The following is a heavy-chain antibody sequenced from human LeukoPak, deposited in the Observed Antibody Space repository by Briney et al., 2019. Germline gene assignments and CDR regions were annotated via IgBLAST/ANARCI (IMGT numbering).Heavy chain of an antibody. V-gene: IGHV4-31*03. CDR2: IYNSGTT. Sequence: PSETLSLTCNVSGDSISTGGHYWSWIRQHPEKGLEWIGYIYNSGTTYYNPSLQSRITLTVDTSENHFSLTLSSVTAADTAIYFCARSPDGYNFDHWGQGTLVTVSS. CDR1: GDSISTGGHY. D-gene: IGHD5-24*01. CDR3: ARSPDGYNFDH. J-gene: IGHJ4*02.